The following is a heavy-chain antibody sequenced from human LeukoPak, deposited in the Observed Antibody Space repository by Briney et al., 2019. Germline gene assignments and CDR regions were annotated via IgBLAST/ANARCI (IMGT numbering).Heavy chain of an antibody. CDR3: ARAGPEGGSYSNAFDI. V-gene: IGHV5-51*01. D-gene: IGHD1-26*01. CDR2: IYPGDSGT. J-gene: IGHJ3*02. Sequence: GESLKISCKGSGYSFTSYWIGWVRQMPGKGLEWMGIIYPGDSGTRYSPSFQGQVTISADKSISTAYLQWSSLKASDTAMYYCARAGPEGGSYSNAFDIWGQGTMVTVSS. CDR1: GYSFTSYW.